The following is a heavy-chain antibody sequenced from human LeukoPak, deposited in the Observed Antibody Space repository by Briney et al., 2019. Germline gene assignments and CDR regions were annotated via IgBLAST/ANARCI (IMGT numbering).Heavy chain of an antibody. CDR1: GFTLSNHA. V-gene: IGHV3-13*01. Sequence: GGSLRLSCAASGFTLSNHAMHWVRRATGKGLEWVSAIGTAGDTFYPGSVKGRFTISRENAKNSLYLQMDSLRAEDTAVYYCAKQLGYCSDGSCYFPYWGQGTLVTVSS. CDR3: AKQLGYCSDGSCYFPY. CDR2: IGTAGDT. D-gene: IGHD2-15*01. J-gene: IGHJ4*02.